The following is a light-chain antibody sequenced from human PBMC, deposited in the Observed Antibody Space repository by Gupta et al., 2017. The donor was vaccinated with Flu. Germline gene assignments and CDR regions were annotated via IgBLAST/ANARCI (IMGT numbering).Light chain of an antibody. CDR1: QGVGKY. V-gene: IGKV1-17*01. CDR2: AAS. Sequence: IQMTQSPSSLSASVGDRVTITCRASQGVGKYLGWYQQKPGKAPKGLIDAASKVLAGIPSRFSGSGSGTDFTRTSSSLQPEDFATEAGRPHNSEPLMCGGGT. CDR3: RPHNSEPLM. J-gene: IGKJ4*02.